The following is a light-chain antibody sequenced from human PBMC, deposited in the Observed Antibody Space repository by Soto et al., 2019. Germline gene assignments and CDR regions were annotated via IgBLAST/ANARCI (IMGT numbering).Light chain of an antibody. V-gene: IGKV1-39*01. Sequence: EIQMTQSPSSLSTSVGDRDTITCRASQSISSYLNWYQQKPGKAPKLLIYAASNLQSGVPSRFSGSGSGTDFTLSISSLQPEDFATYYCQQSYRTPLFGPGSIVDIK. J-gene: IGKJ3*01. CDR2: AAS. CDR3: QQSYRTPL. CDR1: QSISSY.